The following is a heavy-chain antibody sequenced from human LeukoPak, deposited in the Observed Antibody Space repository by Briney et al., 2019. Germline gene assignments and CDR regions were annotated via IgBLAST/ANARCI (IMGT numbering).Heavy chain of an antibody. D-gene: IGHD6-13*01. V-gene: IGHV3-30-3*01. Sequence: GGSLRLSCAASGSTFSSYAMHWVRQAPGKGLEWVAVISYVGSNKYYADSVKGRFTISRDNSKNTLYLQMNSLRAEDTAVYYCAKEGIAAAGTVDYWGQGTLVTVSS. CDR2: ISYVGSNK. CDR3: AKEGIAAAGTVDY. CDR1: GSTFSSYA. J-gene: IGHJ4*02.